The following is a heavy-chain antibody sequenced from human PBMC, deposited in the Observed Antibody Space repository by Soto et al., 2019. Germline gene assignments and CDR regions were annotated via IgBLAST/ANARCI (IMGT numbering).Heavy chain of an antibody. CDR1: GGSFSGYY. J-gene: IGHJ5*02. V-gene: IGHV4-34*01. CDR2: INHSGST. D-gene: IGHD6-6*01. Sequence: SETLSLTCAVYGGSFSGYYWSWIRQPPGKGLEWIGEINHSGSTNYNPSLKSRVTISVDTSKNQFSLKLSSVTAADTAVYYCARPFKTRYSSSTTPNWFDPWGQGTLVTVSS. CDR3: ARPFKTRYSSSTTPNWFDP.